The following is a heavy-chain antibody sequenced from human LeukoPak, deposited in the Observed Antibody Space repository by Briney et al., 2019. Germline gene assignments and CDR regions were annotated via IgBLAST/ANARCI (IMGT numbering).Heavy chain of an antibody. D-gene: IGHD3-10*01. Sequence: ASVKVSCKASGYTFTSYYMHWVRQAPGQGLEWMGWINPNSGGTNYAQKFQGRVTMTRDTSISTAYMELTRLRSDDTAVYYCARDFMDYGSGSYYRGNFDYWGQGTLVTVSS. J-gene: IGHJ4*02. V-gene: IGHV1-2*02. CDR3: ARDFMDYGSGSYYRGNFDY. CDR1: GYTFTSYY. CDR2: INPNSGGT.